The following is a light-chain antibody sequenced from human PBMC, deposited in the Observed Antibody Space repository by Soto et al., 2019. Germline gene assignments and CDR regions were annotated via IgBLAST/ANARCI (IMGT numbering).Light chain of an antibody. V-gene: IGLV2-14*01. J-gene: IGLJ1*01. CDR2: DVS. CDR3: SSYTSSSTFYV. CDR1: SSYVGGYNY. Sequence: QSVLTQPASVSGSPGQPITISCTGTSSYVGGYNYVSWYQQHTGKAPKLMIYDVSNRPSGVSNRFSGSKSGNTASLTISGLQAEDEADDYCSSYTSSSTFYVCGTGTKLTVL.